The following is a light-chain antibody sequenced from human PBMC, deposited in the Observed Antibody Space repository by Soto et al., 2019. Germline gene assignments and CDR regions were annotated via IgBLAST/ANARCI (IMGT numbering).Light chain of an antibody. CDR3: QQYGSSSCT. J-gene: IGKJ1*01. CDR1: QSVSSSY. Sequence: EIVLTQSPGTLSLSPGERATLSCRASQSVSSSYLAWYQQKPGQAPRLLIYGASSRATGIPDRFSGSGSGTDFTLTISRLEPEDFAVYYCQQYGSSSCTFGQGPKVEIK. V-gene: IGKV3-20*01. CDR2: GAS.